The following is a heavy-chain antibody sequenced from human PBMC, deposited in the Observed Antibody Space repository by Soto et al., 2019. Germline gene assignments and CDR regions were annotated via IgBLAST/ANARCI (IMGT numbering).Heavy chain of an antibody. Sequence: SXKVSCEVSGYTXTELSIPCVRQAPGKGLDWIGCFDPEDVETIYAQKFQGRVTITEDTSKETAYMELSSLRSEDTAVYYCATPDSSGYDAFDIWGQGTMGTVSS. V-gene: IGHV1-24*01. D-gene: IGHD3-22*01. J-gene: IGHJ3*02. CDR1: GYTXTELS. CDR2: FDPEDVET. CDR3: ATPDSSGYDAFDI.